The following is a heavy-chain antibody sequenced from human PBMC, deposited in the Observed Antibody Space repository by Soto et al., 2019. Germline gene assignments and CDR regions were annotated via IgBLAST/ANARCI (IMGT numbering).Heavy chain of an antibody. J-gene: IGHJ3*02. CDR2: IYYSGST. V-gene: IGHV4-31*03. D-gene: IGHD3-3*01. CDR1: GGSISSGGYY. Sequence: PSETLSLTCTVSGGSISSGGYYWSWIRQHPGKGLEWIGYIYYSGSTYYNPSLKSRVTISVDTSKNQFSLKLSSVTAADTAVYYCARGMHDFWSGQNRDAFDICGQGTMVPGS. CDR3: ARGMHDFWSGQNRDAFDI.